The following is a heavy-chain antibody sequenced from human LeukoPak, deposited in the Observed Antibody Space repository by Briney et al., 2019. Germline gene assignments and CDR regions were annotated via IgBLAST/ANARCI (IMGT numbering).Heavy chain of an antibody. V-gene: IGHV3-74*01. CDR1: GFTFSSYA. Sequence: GGSLRLSCAASGFTFSSYAMNWVRQAPGKGLVWVSRINSDGSSTSYADSVKGRFTISRDNAKNTLYLQMNSLRAEDTAVYYCARVRSIVVPAAIAFGALDIWGQGTMVTVSS. D-gene: IGHD2-2*01. CDR3: ARVRSIVVPAAIAFGALDI. CDR2: INSDGSST. J-gene: IGHJ3*02.